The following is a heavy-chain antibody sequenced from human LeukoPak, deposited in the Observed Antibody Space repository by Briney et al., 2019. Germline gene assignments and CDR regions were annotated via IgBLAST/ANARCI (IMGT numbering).Heavy chain of an antibody. Sequence: GGSLRLSCAASGFTFSINSFNWVRQAPGKGLEWVSHIASDSSSKHYADSVRGRFTTSRDNAANSLYLHMNSLRAEDTAVYYCARDGGGPDAFDIWGQGTMVTVS. J-gene: IGHJ3*02. CDR2: IASDSSSK. CDR3: ARDGGGPDAFDI. CDR1: GFTFSINS. V-gene: IGHV3-48*01.